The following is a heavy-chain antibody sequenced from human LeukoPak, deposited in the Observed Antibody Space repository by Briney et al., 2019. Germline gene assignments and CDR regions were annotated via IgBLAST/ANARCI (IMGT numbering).Heavy chain of an antibody. Sequence: SETLSLTCTVSGGSISSSSYYWGWIRQPPGKGLEWIESIYYSGSTYYNPSLKSRVTISVDTSKNQFSLKLSSVTAADTAVYYCASFYDGYEYYYYYMDVWGKGTRSPSP. CDR2: IYYSGST. V-gene: IGHV4-39*01. J-gene: IGHJ6*03. CDR3: ASFYDGYEYYYYYMDV. D-gene: IGHD3-3*01. CDR1: GGSISSSSYY.